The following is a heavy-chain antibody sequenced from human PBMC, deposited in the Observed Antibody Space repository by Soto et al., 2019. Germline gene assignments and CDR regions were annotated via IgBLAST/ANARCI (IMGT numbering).Heavy chain of an antibody. D-gene: IGHD6-19*01. CDR1: GFTFSTYS. Sequence: EVQLVESGGDLVQPGGSLRLSCAASGFTFSTYSMNWVRQAPGKGLAWVSSISSSSTIYYADSVKGRFTISRDNVQNSLYLQMHSLRAEDTAVYYCARERGSGWTFDYWGQGTLVTVSS. CDR3: ARERGSGWTFDY. V-gene: IGHV3-48*01. CDR2: ISSSSTI. J-gene: IGHJ4*02.